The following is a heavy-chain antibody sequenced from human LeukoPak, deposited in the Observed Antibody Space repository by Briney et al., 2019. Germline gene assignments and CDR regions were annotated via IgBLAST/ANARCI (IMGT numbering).Heavy chain of an antibody. CDR3: ARSRYSGSYYPTY. CDR2: ISYDGSNK. CDR1: GFTFSSYA. D-gene: IGHD1-26*01. V-gene: IGHV3-30-3*01. J-gene: IGHJ4*02. Sequence: PGRSLRLSCAASGFTFSSYAMHWVRQAPGKGLEWVAVISYDGSNKYYADSVKGRFTISRDNSKNTLYLQMNSLRAEDTAVYYCARSRYSGSYYPTYWGQGTLVAVSS.